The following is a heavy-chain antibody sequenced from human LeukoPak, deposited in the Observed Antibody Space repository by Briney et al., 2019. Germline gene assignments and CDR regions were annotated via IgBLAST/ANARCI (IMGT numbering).Heavy chain of an antibody. V-gene: IGHV1-8*02. Sequence: GASVKVSCKASGYTFTSYDINWVRQATGQGLEWMGWMNPNSGNTGYAQKFQGRVTMTRNTSISTAYMELSSLRSEDTAVYYCARGQAGVWYDSSGTKDYWGQGTLVTVSS. D-gene: IGHD3-22*01. CDR3: ARGQAGVWYDSSGTKDY. J-gene: IGHJ4*02. CDR2: MNPNSGNT. CDR1: GYTFTSYD.